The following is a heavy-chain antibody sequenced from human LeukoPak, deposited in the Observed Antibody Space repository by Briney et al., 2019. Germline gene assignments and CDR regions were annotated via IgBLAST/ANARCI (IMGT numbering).Heavy chain of an antibody. CDR3: ARDPRPSYSSSWYYFDY. Sequence: PGGSLRLSCTTSGFIFSDYYMSWIRQAPGKGLEWVSYISSSGSIIYYADSVKGRFTISRDNAKNSLYLQMNSLRAEDTAAYYCARDPRPSYSSSWYYFDYWGQGTLVTVSS. CDR2: ISSSGSII. V-gene: IGHV3-11*04. J-gene: IGHJ4*02. D-gene: IGHD6-13*01. CDR1: GFIFSDYY.